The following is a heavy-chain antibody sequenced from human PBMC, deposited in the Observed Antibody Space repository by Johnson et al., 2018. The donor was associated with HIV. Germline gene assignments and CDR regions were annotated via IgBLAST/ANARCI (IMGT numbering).Heavy chain of an antibody. V-gene: IGHV3-13*01. CDR1: GFTFSTYD. D-gene: IGHD3-3*01. Sequence: VQLVESGGGLVQPGASLTLACAATGFTFSTYDMHWVRQVTGKSLEWVSAIGTAGDTYYPGSVKGRFTISRENAKNSLYLQMNSLRAGDTAVYYCARAITIFGVGGAFVIWGQGTMVTVSS. CDR2: IGTAGDT. CDR3: ARAITIFGVGGAFVI. J-gene: IGHJ3*02.